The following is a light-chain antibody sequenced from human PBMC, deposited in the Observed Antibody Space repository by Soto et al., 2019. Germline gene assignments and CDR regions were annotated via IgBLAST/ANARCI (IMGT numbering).Light chain of an antibody. J-gene: IGKJ4*01. CDR2: AAS. CDR3: QKCKIAPFT. V-gene: IGKV1-27*01. Sequence: DIQMTQSPSSLSAFVGDTVTITCRASQDISNFLAWYQQKPGKVPKLLIYAASTLQSGVPSRFSGSGSGTDFTLTISSLQPEHVATYYCQKCKIAPFTFGGGTKVEMK. CDR1: QDISNF.